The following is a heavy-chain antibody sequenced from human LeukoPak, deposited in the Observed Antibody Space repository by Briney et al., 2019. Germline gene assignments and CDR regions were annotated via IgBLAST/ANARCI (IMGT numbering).Heavy chain of an antibody. D-gene: IGHD2-2*01. J-gene: IGHJ4*02. CDR1: GYRFTNYW. CDR2: IYPGDSDT. CDR3: ARRRYCDSTSCYAGDFDY. Sequence: GGSLKISFKGSGYRFTNYWIGWVRPMPGKGLEWMGIIYPGDSDTRYNPSFQGQVTLSPDKSIHTASLQWGSLKASDTAMYYCARRRYCDSTSCYAGDFDYWGQGTLVTVSS. V-gene: IGHV5-51*01.